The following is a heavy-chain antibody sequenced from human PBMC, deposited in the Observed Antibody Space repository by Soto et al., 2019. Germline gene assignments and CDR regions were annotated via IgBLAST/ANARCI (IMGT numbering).Heavy chain of an antibody. CDR3: ARGRIPIFGVVIRPYYFDY. CDR1: GGSFSGYY. J-gene: IGHJ4*02. CDR2: INHSGST. D-gene: IGHD3-3*01. Sequence: QVQLQQWGAGLLKPSETLSLTCAVYGGSFSGYYWSWIRQPPGKGLEWIGEINHSGSTNYNPSLKSRVTLSVDTSKNQFSLKLSSVTAADTAVYYCARGRIPIFGVVIRPYYFDYWGQGNLVPGSS. V-gene: IGHV4-34*01.